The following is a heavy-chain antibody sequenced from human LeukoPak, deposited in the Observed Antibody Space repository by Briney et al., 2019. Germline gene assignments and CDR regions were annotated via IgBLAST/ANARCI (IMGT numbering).Heavy chain of an antibody. V-gene: IGHV3-21*01. CDR2: ISSSSSYI. D-gene: IGHD2-15*01. J-gene: IGHJ4*02. Sequence: GGSLRLSCAASGFTFSSYSMNWVRQAPGKGLEWVSSISSSSSYIYYADSVKGRFTISRDNAKNSLYLQMNSLRAEDTAVYYCARDGYCSGGSCYPKPLDYWGQGTLVTVSS. CDR1: GFTFSSYS. CDR3: ARDGYCSGGSCYPKPLDY.